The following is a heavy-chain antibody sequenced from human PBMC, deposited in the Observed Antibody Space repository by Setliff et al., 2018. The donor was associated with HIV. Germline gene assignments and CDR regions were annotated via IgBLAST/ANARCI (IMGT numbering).Heavy chain of an antibody. Sequence: PSETLSLTCTVSGGSISSYYWSWIRQPPGKGLEWIGYISSGSTNYNPSLKSRVTISVDTSKNQFSLKLSSVTAADTAVYYCARHYGAVKSVVTVVAKYFPHWGQGTLVTVSS. D-gene: IGHD2-21*02. CDR3: ARHYGAVKSVVTVVAKYFPH. J-gene: IGHJ1*01. CDR1: GGSISSYY. V-gene: IGHV4-4*08. CDR2: ISSGST.